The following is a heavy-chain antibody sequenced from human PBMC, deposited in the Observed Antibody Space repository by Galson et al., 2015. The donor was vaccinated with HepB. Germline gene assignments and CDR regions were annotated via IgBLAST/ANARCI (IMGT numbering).Heavy chain of an antibody. V-gene: IGHV6-1*01. CDR1: GDSVSSNSVA. Sequence: CAISGDSVSSNSVAWNWIRQSPSRGLEWLGGTYYRSEWHNDYAESVESRLIILNTDTSKNQFSLHLSSVTPDDTAVYFCARGTMSAAASPFDYWGQGILVTVSS. J-gene: IGHJ4*02. CDR3: ARGTMSAAASPFDY. CDR2: TYYRSEWHN.